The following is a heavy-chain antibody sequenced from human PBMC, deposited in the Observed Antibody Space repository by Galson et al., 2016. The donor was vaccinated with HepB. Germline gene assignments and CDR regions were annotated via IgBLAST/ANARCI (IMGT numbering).Heavy chain of an antibody. J-gene: IGHJ1*01. D-gene: IGHD6-19*01. CDR1: GYSFTSFA. CDR3: ARGSETAGVN. V-gene: IGHV1-18*01. CDR2: ISGYNGNT. Sequence: SVKVSCKAPGYSFTSFAITWVRQAPGQGLEWMGWISGYNGNTNYAQNLQGRITMTIEPSTNTAYMELRSLTSDDTAVYFCARGSETAGVNWGQGTLVTVSS.